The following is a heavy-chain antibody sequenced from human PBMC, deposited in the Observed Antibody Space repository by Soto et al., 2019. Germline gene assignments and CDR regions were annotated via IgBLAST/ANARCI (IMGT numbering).Heavy chain of an antibody. CDR1: GLTFSNYG. D-gene: IGHD3-22*01. V-gene: IGHV3-30*18. CDR2: ISYDGTNE. Sequence: QVQLVESGGGVVQPGRSLRLSCAASGLTFSNYGMHWVRQAPGKGLEWVAVISYDGTNEYYLDSVKGRFSISRDDSKNRVYLQMSSLRPEDTALYYCGKDWHYYDRSGPSVMKFYGIDVWGQGTTVTVAS. J-gene: IGHJ6*02. CDR3: GKDWHYYDRSGPSVMKFYGIDV.